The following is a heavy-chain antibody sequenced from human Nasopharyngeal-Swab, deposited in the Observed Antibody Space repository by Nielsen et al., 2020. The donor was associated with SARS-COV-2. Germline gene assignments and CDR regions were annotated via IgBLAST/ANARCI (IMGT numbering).Heavy chain of an antibody. Sequence: GESLKISCAASGFTFSNAWMSWVRQAPGKGLEWVGRIKSKTDGGTTDYAAPVKGRFTISRDDSKNTLYLQMNSLKTEDTAVYHCTARSYYFDYWGQGTLVTVSS. D-gene: IGHD6-19*01. J-gene: IGHJ4*02. CDR1: GFTFSNAW. CDR2: IKSKTDGGTT. CDR3: TARSYYFDY. V-gene: IGHV3-15*01.